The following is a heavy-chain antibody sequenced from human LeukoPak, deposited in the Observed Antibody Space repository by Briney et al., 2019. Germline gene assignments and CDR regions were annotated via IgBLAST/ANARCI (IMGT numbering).Heavy chain of an antibody. D-gene: IGHD5-24*01. J-gene: IGHJ4*02. CDR1: GFTFSSYA. CDR2: ISSSSNYI. CDR3: ARGQGLQLKSGSDY. Sequence: GGSLRLSCAASGFTFSSYAMNWVRQAPGKGLEWVSSISSSSNYIYYADSVKGRFTISRDNAKNSLFLQMNSPRAEDTAVYYCARGQGLQLKSGSDYWGQGTLVTVSS. V-gene: IGHV3-21*01.